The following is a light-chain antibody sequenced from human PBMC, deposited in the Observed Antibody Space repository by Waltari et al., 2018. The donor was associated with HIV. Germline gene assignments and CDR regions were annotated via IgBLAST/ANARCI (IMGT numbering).Light chain of an antibody. CDR3: QSYDSRQSGFWV. CDR2: GNT. CDR1: SPNIGAGYD. Sequence: QSVLTQPPPVSGAPGQRVPISCTGSSPNIGAGYDVHWYQQLPGTAPKLIIYGNTNRPSGVSDRFSGSKSGTSASLAITGLQAEDEADYYCQSYDSRQSGFWVFGGGTTLTVL. V-gene: IGLV1-40*01. J-gene: IGLJ3*02.